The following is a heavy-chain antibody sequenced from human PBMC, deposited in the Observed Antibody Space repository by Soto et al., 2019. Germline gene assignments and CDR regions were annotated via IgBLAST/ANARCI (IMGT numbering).Heavy chain of an antibody. CDR2: IKSKTDGGTT. J-gene: IGHJ4*02. Sequence: EVQLVESGGGLVKPGGSLRLSCAASGFTFSNAWMSWVRQAPGKGLEWVGRIKSKTDGGTTDYAAPVKGRFTISRDDSKNTLYLQMNSLKTEDTAVYYCTTEFFGFLEYYFDYWGQGTLVTVSS. CDR3: TTEFFGFLEYYFDY. CDR1: GFTFSNAW. D-gene: IGHD3-10*01. V-gene: IGHV3-15*01.